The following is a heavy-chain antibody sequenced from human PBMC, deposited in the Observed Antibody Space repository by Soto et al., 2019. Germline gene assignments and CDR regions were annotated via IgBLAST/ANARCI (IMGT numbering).Heavy chain of an antibody. D-gene: IGHD2-21*02. J-gene: IGHJ4*02. CDR2: FDPYGSDT. V-gene: IGHV1-24*01. CDR3: ATMGFCGPGCYSFDY. Sequence: ASVEVSCKVSGYTLSELAIHCVRRAPGKVFEWMGGFDPYGSDTIYAQKFQGRVTMTSDTSTETAYMELESLTSEDTAFYYCATMGFCGPGCYSFDYWGQGTLVTVSS. CDR1: GYTLSELA.